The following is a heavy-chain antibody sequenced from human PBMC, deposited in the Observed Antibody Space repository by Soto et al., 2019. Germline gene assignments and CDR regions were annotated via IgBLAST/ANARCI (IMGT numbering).Heavy chain of an antibody. CDR2: ISDSGST. CDR3: AKHWGTPAPDDY. J-gene: IGHJ4*02. Sequence: EVHLLESGGGLVQPGGSLRLSCAGSGFTFNTYAMTWVRLAPGKGLEWVSMISDSGSTYYSGSVRGRFTISRDNSKSTLYLRMNSLRADDTAIYYCAKHWGTPAPDDYWGQGTLVTVSS. V-gene: IGHV3-23*01. D-gene: IGHD6-13*01. CDR1: GFTFNTYA.